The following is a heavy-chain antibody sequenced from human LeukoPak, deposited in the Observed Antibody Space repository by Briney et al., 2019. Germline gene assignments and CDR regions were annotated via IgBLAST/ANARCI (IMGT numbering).Heavy chain of an antibody. CDR2: FDPEDGET. Sequence: GASVKVSCKVPGYTLTELSMHWVRQAPGKGLEWMGGFDPEDGETIYAQKFQGRVTMTEDTSTDTAYMELSSLRSEDTAVYYCATGIAVAGTLGYFDYWGQGTLVTVSS. CDR3: ATGIAVAGTLGYFDY. V-gene: IGHV1-24*01. D-gene: IGHD6-19*01. J-gene: IGHJ4*02. CDR1: GYTLTELS.